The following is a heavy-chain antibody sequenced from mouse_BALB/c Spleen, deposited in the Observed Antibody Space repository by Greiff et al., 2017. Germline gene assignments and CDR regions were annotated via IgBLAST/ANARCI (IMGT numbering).Heavy chain of an antibody. CDR1: GFSLTDYG. CDR3: AKHPIYDGYYAFAY. J-gene: IGHJ3*01. D-gene: IGHD2-3*01. CDR2: IWGGGST. V-gene: IGHV2-6-5*01. Sequence: VKLMESGPGLVAPSQSLSITCTVSGFSLTDYGVSWIRQPPGKGLEWLGVIWGGGSTYYNSALKSRLSISKDNSKSQVFLKMNSLQTDDTAMYYCAKHPIYDGYYAFAYWGQGTLVTVSA.